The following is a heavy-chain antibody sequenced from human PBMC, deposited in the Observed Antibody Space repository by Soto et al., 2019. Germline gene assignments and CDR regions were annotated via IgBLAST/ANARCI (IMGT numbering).Heavy chain of an antibody. CDR1: GYTFTSYG. V-gene: IGHV1-18*01. D-gene: IGHD3-10*01. CDR3: ARDEVVYFGSGRYSPTGYYYYMDV. Sequence: ASVKVSCKASGYTFTSYGISWVRQAPGQGLEWMGWISAYNGNTNYAQKLQGRVTMTTDTSTSTAYMELRSLRSEDTAVYYCARDEVVYFGSGRYSPTGYYYYMDVWGKRPRSPSP. CDR2: ISAYNGNT. J-gene: IGHJ6*03.